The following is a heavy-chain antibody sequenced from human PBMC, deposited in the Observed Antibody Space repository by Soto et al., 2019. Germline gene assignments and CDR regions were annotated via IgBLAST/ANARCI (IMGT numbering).Heavy chain of an antibody. CDR3: TTEEWYYFPS. J-gene: IGHJ4*02. CDR2: INQDVSER. CDR1: GFTFSVQW. V-gene: IGHV3-7*03. Sequence: LRLSCAASGFTFSVQWMSWVRQAPGKGLEWVATINQDVSERYYVDSVKGRFSISRDNAKNSLYLQMNSLRAEDTAVYYCTTEEWYYFPSWGQGTLVTVSS. D-gene: IGHD3-3*01.